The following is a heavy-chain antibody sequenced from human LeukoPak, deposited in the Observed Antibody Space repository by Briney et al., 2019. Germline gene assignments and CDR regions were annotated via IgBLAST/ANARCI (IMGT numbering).Heavy chain of an antibody. D-gene: IGHD3-10*01. CDR2: IYPGDSDT. CDR1: GYSFTSYW. J-gene: IGHJ4*02. CDR3: ARTPLWFGEFPPNFDY. Sequence: PGESLKISCKGSGYSFTSYWIGWVRQVPGKGLEWMGIIYPGDSDTRYSPSFQGQVTISADKSISTAYLQRSSLKASDTAMYYCARTPLWFGEFPPNFDYWGQGTLVTVSS. V-gene: IGHV5-51*01.